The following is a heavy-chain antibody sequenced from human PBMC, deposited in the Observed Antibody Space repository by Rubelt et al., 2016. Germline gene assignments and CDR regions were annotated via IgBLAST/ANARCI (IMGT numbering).Heavy chain of an antibody. CDR1: GGSFSGYY. D-gene: IGHD6-19*01. V-gene: IGHV4-34*01. J-gene: IGHJ4*02. CDR2: INHSGST. Sequence: QVQLQQWGAGLLKPSETLSLTCAVYGGSFSGYYWSWIRQPPGKGLEWIGEINHSGSTNYNPSLKSRVTISVDTSKNQFSLKLSSVTAADTAVYYCARVGRGVPVAGTQTQRNTHFDYWGQGTLVTVSS. CDR3: ARVGRGVPVAGTQTQRNTHFDY.